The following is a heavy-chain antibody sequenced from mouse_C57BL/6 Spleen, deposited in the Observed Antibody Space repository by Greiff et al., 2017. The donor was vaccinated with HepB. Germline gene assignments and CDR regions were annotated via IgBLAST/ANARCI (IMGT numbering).Heavy chain of an antibody. V-gene: IGHV5-4*03. CDR3: ARVIYDGYQGPMDY. D-gene: IGHD2-3*01. CDR2: ISDGGSYT. Sequence: EVKLMESGGGLVKPGGSLKLSCAASGFTFSSYAMSWVRQTPEKRLEWVATISDGGSYTYYPDNVKGRFTISRDNAKNNLYLQMSHLKSEDTAMYYCARVIYDGYQGPMDYWGQGTSVTVSS. CDR1: GFTFSSYA. J-gene: IGHJ4*01.